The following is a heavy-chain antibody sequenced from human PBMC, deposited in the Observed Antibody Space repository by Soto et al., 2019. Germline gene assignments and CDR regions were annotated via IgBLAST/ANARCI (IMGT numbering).Heavy chain of an antibody. J-gene: IGHJ4*02. CDR1: GASITSTTYF. V-gene: IGHV4-39*01. CDR3: ARNLPRTGRFDY. CDR2: IYYSGRT. Sequence: SETLSLTCTLSGASITSTTYFWAWIRQPPGKGLEWVGSIYYSGRTYYNPSLRSRVTISVYRSKNQFSMKISSVTAADTAVYYCARNLPRTGRFDYWGQGTSVTVSS.